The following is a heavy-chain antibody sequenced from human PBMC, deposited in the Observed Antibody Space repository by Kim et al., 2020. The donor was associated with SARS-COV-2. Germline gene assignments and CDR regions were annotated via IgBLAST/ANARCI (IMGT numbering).Heavy chain of an antibody. CDR1: GYTFTSYG. J-gene: IGHJ4*02. V-gene: IGHV1-18*01. D-gene: IGHD3-22*01. CDR2: ISAYNGNT. Sequence: ASVKVSCKASGYTFTSYGISWVRQAPGQGLEGMGWISAYNGNTNYAQKLQGRVTMTTDTSTSTAYMELRSLRSDDTAVYYCARGVGGSGYYYYFDYWGQGTLVTVSS. CDR3: ARGVGGSGYYYYFDY.